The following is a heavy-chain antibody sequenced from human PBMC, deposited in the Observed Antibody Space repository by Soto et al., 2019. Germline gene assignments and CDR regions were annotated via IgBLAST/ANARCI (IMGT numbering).Heavy chain of an antibody. D-gene: IGHD6-13*01. Sequence: GGSLRLSCAASGFTFSSYWMSWVRQAPGKGLEWVANIKQDGSEKYYVDSVKGRFTISRDNAKNSLYLQMNSLRAEDTDVYYCARDGQLVINYFDYWGQGTLVTVSS. J-gene: IGHJ4*02. CDR3: ARDGQLVINYFDY. CDR2: IKQDGSEK. V-gene: IGHV3-7*01. CDR1: GFTFSSYW.